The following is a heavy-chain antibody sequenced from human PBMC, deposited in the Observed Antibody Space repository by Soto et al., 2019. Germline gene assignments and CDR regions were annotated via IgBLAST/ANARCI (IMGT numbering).Heavy chain of an antibody. CDR2: IYPGDSDT. Sequence: GESLKISCKGSGYSFTSYWIGWVRQMPGKGLEWMGIIYPGDSDTRYSPSFQGQVTISADKSISTAYLQWSSLKASDTAMYYRARQSGYYYDSSGWAFDIWGQGTMVTVSS. J-gene: IGHJ3*02. D-gene: IGHD3-22*01. CDR3: ARQSGYYYDSSGWAFDI. V-gene: IGHV5-51*01. CDR1: GYSFTSYW.